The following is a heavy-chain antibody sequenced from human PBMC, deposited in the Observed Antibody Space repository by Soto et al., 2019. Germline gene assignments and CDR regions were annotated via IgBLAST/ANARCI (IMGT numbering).Heavy chain of an antibody. Sequence: EVQLLESGGGLVQPGGSLRLSCAASGFIFRNYAMSWVRQAPGKGMEWVSAISGSAGSRYYAYSVKGRFTISIDKSKNTLYLQKNSVRPEKTALYYAAKDVNTHGHPDYWGQGTLVSVA. CDR3: AKDVNTHGHPDY. CDR1: GFIFRNYA. V-gene: IGHV3-23*01. CDR2: ISGSAGSR. D-gene: IGHD2-8*01. J-gene: IGHJ4*02.